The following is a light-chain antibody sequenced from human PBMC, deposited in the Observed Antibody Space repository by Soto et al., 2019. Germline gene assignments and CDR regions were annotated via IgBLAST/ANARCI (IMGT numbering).Light chain of an antibody. CDR1: NSDSNY. J-gene: IGKJ1*01. V-gene: IGKV3-15*01. CDR3: QEYSGSSRT. Sequence: IVITPAPSTLSVSPGPRASLSGSTSNSDSNYLAWYQQKPGQAPRLLIWRASTRATGIPDRFSGSGSGTDFTLTISSLESEDFAVYYCQEYSGSSRTFGPGTKVDIK. CDR2: RAS.